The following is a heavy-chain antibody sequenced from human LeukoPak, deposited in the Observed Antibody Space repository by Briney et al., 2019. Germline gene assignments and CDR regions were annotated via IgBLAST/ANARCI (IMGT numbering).Heavy chain of an antibody. CDR2: IYYSGST. CDR3: ASQTGIAVAGYPFDY. CDR1: GGSISSGGYY. Sequence: SETLSLTCTVSGGSISSGGYYWSWIRQHPGKGLEWIGYIYYSGSTYYNPSLKSRVTISVDTSKNQFSLKLSSVTAADTAVYYCASQTGIAVAGYPFDYWGQGTLVTVSS. V-gene: IGHV4-31*03. J-gene: IGHJ4*02. D-gene: IGHD6-19*01.